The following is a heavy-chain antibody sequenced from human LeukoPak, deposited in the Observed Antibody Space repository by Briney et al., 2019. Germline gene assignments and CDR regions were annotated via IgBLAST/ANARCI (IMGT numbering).Heavy chain of an antibody. V-gene: IGHV4-39*01. CDR3: ARSRGYRYAHDF. CDR2: MFYSGST. Sequence: SETLSLTCTVSGGSMSDSSTYYWGWVRQPPGKGLEWIGGMFYSGSTHYNPSLKSRVTISVDTSKNQFSLKLSSVTAADTALYYCARSRGYRYAHDFWGQGTLVTVSS. CDR1: GGSMSDSSTYY. D-gene: IGHD5-18*01. J-gene: IGHJ4*02.